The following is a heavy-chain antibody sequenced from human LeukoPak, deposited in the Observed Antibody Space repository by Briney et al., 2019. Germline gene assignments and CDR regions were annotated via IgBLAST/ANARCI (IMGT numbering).Heavy chain of an antibody. Sequence: GGSLRLSCAASGFTFSSYALSWVRQAPGKGLEWVSGISASGSDTWYADSVKGRFTISRDNSKNTLYLQMNSLRAEDTAVYYCAAQAPYYYDSSGLLGYFQHWGQGTLVTVSS. CDR3: AAQAPYYYDSSGLLGYFQH. CDR1: GFTFSSYA. J-gene: IGHJ1*01. V-gene: IGHV3-23*01. D-gene: IGHD3-22*01. CDR2: ISASGSDT.